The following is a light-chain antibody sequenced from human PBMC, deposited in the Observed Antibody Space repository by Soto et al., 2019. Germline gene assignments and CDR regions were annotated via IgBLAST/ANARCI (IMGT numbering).Light chain of an antibody. CDR1: QRVSSSY. CDR3: QQYNNWHLT. V-gene: IGKV3-15*01. CDR2: DEY. J-gene: IGKJ4*01. Sequence: EIVLTQSPGTLSLSPGERATLSGMASQRVSSSYLAWYQRKPGQAPRILLYDEYTRATGIPARFSGSGSGTEFTLTISSLQSEDFAVYSCQQYNNWHLTCGRGTKVDI.